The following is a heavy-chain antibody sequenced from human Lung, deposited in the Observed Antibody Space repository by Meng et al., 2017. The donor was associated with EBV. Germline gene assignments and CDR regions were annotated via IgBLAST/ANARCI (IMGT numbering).Heavy chain of an antibody. Sequence: QVQLVQSGSEFKKPXASVKVSCKASGYTFTTYGMNWVRQAPGQGLEWMGWINTNTGNPRYAQGFTGRFVFSLDTSVSTAYLQISSLKAEDTAMYYCARDSRNSYYYLDYWGQGTLVTVSS. J-gene: IGHJ4*02. CDR3: ARDSRNSYYYLDY. V-gene: IGHV7-4-1*02. CDR1: GYTFTTYG. CDR2: INTNTGNP. D-gene: IGHD1-26*01.